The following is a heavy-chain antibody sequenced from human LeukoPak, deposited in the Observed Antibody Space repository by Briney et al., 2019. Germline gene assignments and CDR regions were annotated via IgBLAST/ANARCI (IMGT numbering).Heavy chain of an antibody. J-gene: IGHJ4*02. V-gene: IGHV3-30*03. CDR2: ISYDGSNK. CDR1: GFTFSSYG. Sequence: GGSLRLSCAASGFTFSSYGMHWVRQAPGKGLEWVAVISYDGSNKYYADSVKGRFTISRDNSKNTLYLQMNSLRAEDTAVYYCARDITMVRGGGNYWGQGTLVTVSS. D-gene: IGHD3-10*01. CDR3: ARDITMVRGGGNY.